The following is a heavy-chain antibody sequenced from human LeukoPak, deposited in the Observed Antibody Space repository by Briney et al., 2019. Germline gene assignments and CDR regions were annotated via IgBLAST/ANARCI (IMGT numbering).Heavy chain of an antibody. CDR1: GYIFTNYW. CDR2: IYPGDSDT. CDR3: ARQEYCSGASCYTWFDP. J-gene: IGHJ5*02. D-gene: IGHD2-15*01. V-gene: IGHV5-51*01. Sequence: GESLKISCKGSGYIFTNYWIGWVRQMPGKGLEWMGVIYPGDSDTRYSPSFQGQVTISADRSISTAYLHWSSLKASDTAMYYCARQEYCSGASCYTWFDPWGQGTLVTVSS.